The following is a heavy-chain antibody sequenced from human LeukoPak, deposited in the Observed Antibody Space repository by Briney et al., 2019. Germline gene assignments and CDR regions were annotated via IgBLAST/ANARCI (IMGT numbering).Heavy chain of an antibody. CDR1: GFTFRTYA. V-gene: IGHV3-23*01. J-gene: IGHJ4*02. CDR2: ISGGGGST. Sequence: PGGSLRLSCAASGFTFRTYAMSWVRQAPGKGLEWVSAISGGGGSTYCADSVKGRFTISRDNSKNTLFLQMNSLRAEDTAVYYCAKDRYCGGGTCYWSYFDYWGQGTLVTVSS. CDR3: AKDRYCGGGTCYWSYFDY. D-gene: IGHD2-15*01.